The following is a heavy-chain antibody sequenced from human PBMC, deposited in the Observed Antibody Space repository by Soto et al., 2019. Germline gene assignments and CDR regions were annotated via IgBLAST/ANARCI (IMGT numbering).Heavy chain of an antibody. CDR3: ARDLEANYCSSTSCYAHYFDY. V-gene: IGHV3-48*01. CDR1: GFTFSSYS. D-gene: IGHD2-2*01. CDR2: ISSSSSTI. Sequence: EVQLVESGGGLVQPGGSLRLSCAASGFTFSSYSMNWVRQAPGKGLEWVSYISSSSSTIYYADSVKGRFTISRDNAKNSLYLQMNSLRAGDTAVYYCARDLEANYCSSTSCYAHYFDYWGQGTLVTVSS. J-gene: IGHJ4*02.